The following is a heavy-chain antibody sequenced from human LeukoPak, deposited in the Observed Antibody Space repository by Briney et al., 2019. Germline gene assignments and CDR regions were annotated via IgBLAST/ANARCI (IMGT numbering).Heavy chain of an antibody. CDR2: IIPIFGTA. CDR3: ARHGGTTGIDAFDI. J-gene: IGHJ3*02. Sequence: SVKVSCKASGGTFSSYAISWVRQAPGQGLEWMGGIIPIFGTANYAQKFQGRVTITADESTSTAYMELSSLRSEDTAVYYCARHGGTTGIDAFDIWGQGTMVTVSS. V-gene: IGHV1-69*01. D-gene: IGHD1-1*01. CDR1: GGTFSSYA.